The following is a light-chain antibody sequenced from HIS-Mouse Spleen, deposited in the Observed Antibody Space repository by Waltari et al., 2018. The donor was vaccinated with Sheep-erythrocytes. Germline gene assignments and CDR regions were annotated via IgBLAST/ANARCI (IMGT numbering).Light chain of an antibody. Sequence: SYELTQPPSVSVSPGQTARITCPGDAFPNKYADWYQQKSGQAPVLVIYEDSKRPSGIPERFSGSSSGTMATLTISGAQVEDEADYYCYSTDSSGNHYVFGTGTKVTVL. CDR2: EDS. CDR1: AFPNKY. CDR3: YSTDSSGNHYV. J-gene: IGLJ1*01. V-gene: IGLV3-10*01.